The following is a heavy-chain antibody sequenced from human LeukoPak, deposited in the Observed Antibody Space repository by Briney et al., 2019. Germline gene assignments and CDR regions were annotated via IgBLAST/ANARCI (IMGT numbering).Heavy chain of an antibody. J-gene: IGHJ4*02. CDR3: ARQRNDYDSGSFH. Sequence: GESLKISCEGSGYNFTNYWIAWVRQMPGKGLEWMGIIYPGDSDTRYSPSFQGQVAISADKSIGTAYLQWSSLKASDTAMYYCARQRNDYDSGSFHWGQGTLVTVSS. CDR2: IYPGDSDT. D-gene: IGHD3-10*01. V-gene: IGHV5-51*01. CDR1: GYNFTNYW.